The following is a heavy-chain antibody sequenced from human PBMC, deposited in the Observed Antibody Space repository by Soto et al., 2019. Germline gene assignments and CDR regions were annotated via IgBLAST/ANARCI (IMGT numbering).Heavy chain of an antibody. V-gene: IGHV3-23*01. J-gene: IGHJ4*02. D-gene: IGHD6-19*01. CDR1: GFTFSSYA. CDR2: ISGSGGST. CDR3: ARRSSGWYFDY. Sequence: EVQLLESGGGLVQPGGSLRLSCAASGFTFSSYAMNWVRQAPGKGLEWVSVISGSGGSTYYADSVKGRFTISRDNSKNTLYLQINSLRDEATAVYYCARRSSGWYFDYWGQGTLVTVSS.